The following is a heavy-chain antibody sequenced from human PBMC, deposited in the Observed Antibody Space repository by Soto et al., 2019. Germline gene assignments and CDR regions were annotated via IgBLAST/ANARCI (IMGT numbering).Heavy chain of an antibody. D-gene: IGHD2-2*01. J-gene: IGHJ6*02. CDR2: ISSSSSYI. CDR1: GFTFSSYS. Sequence: PGGSLRLSCAASGFTFSSYSMNWVRQAPGKGLERVSSISSSSSYIYYADSVKGRFTISRDNAKNSLYLQMNSLRAEDTAVYYCARVLVVPAASRHYYYGMDVWGQGTTVTVSS. V-gene: IGHV3-21*01. CDR3: ARVLVVPAASRHYYYGMDV.